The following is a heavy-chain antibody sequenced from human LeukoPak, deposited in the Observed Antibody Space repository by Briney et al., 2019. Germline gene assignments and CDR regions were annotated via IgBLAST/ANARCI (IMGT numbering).Heavy chain of an antibody. Sequence: SETLSLTCTVSGGSISSYYWSWIRQPAGKGLEWIGRIYTSGSTNYNPSLKSRVTISVDTSKNQFSLKLSSVTAADTAVYYCAGNSGSYYPYYYYYMDVWGKGTTVTVSS. CDR2: IYTSGST. D-gene: IGHD1-26*01. V-gene: IGHV4-4*07. CDR3: AGNSGSYYPYYYYYMDV. J-gene: IGHJ6*03. CDR1: GGSISSYY.